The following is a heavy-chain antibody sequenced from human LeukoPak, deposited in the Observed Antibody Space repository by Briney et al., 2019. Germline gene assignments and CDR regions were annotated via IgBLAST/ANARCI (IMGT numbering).Heavy chain of an antibody. CDR3: AKEARSMIVVVTTRYFDY. CDR1: GFTFSSYG. D-gene: IGHD3-22*01. CDR2: ISYDGSNK. J-gene: IGHJ4*02. Sequence: GGSLRLSCAASGFTFSSYGMHWVRQAPGKGLEWVAVISYDGSNKYYADSVKGRFTISRDNSKNTLYLQMNSLRAEDTAVYYCAKEARSMIVVVTTRYFDYWGQGTLVTVSS. V-gene: IGHV3-30*18.